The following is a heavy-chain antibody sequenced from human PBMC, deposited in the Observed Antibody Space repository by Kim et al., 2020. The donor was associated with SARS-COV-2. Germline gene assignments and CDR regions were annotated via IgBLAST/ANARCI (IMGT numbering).Heavy chain of an antibody. CDR3: ARVATRVADY. CDR1: GGSISSGGYY. D-gene: IGHD1-1*01. V-gene: IGHV4-31*03. CDR2: IYYSGST. J-gene: IGHJ4*02. Sequence: SETLSLTCTVSGGSISSGGYYWSWIRQHPGKGLEWIGYIYYSGSTYYNPSLKSRVTISVDTSKNQFSLKLSSVTAADTAVYYCARVATRVADYWGQGTLVTVSS.